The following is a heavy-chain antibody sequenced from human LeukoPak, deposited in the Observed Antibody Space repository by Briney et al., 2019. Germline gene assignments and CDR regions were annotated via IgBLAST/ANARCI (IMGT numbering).Heavy chain of an antibody. D-gene: IGHD4-17*01. Sequence: ASVKVSCKASGYTFASYDINWVRQATGQGLEWMGWMNPNSGNTGYAQKFQGRVTMTRNTSISTAYMELSSLRSEDTAVYYCARAIDYGAPGAFDYWGQGTLVTVSS. J-gene: IGHJ4*02. CDR3: ARAIDYGAPGAFDY. V-gene: IGHV1-8*01. CDR2: MNPNSGNT. CDR1: GYTFASYD.